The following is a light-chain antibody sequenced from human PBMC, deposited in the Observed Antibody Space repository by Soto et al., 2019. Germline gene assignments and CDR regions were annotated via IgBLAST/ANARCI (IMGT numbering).Light chain of an antibody. CDR1: QSVNSY. CDR3: QQRSTLFS. J-gene: IGKJ3*01. CDR2: DAS. Sequence: EIVLTQSPATLSLSPGERATLSCRASQSVNSYLAWYQQKPGQSPRLLIYDASNRATGIPARFSGSGSGTDFTLPISSLEPEDFAVYYCQQRSTLFSFGPGTKVDIK. V-gene: IGKV3-11*01.